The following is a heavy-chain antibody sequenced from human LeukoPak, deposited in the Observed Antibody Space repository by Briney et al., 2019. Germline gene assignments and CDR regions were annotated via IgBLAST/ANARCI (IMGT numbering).Heavy chain of an antibody. CDR1: GGTFSSYA. CDR2: IIPILGIA. Sequence: SVKVSCKASGGTFSSYAISWVRQAPGQGLEWMGRIIPILGIANYAQKFQGRVTITAGKSTSTAYMELSSLRSEDTAVYYCARALVVVTAIPAPGNWFDPWGQGTLVTVSS. D-gene: IGHD2-21*02. J-gene: IGHJ5*02. CDR3: ARALVVVTAIPAPGNWFDP. V-gene: IGHV1-69*04.